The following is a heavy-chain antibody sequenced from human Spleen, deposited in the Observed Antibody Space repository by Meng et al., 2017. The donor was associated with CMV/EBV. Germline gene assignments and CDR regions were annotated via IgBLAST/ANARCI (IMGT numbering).Heavy chain of an antibody. CDR1: GDSVPTNSAA. V-gene: IGHV6-1*01. CDR3: ARDPAAFDF. D-gene: IGHD6-25*01. CDR2: TYYKSKWYN. Sequence: QVQLQQSGPGLVKPSQTLPLTCAISGDSVPTNSAAWNWIRQSPSGGLEWLGRTYYKSKWYNDYAESVKSRITINPDTSKNQFSLQLNSVTPEDTAVYYCARDPAAFDFWGQGILVTVSS. J-gene: IGHJ4*02.